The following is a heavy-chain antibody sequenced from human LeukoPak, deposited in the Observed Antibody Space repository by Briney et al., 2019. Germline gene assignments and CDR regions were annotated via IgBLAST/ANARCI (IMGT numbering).Heavy chain of an antibody. Sequence: SETLSLTCTVSGGSISSYYWSWIRQPPGKGLEWIGYIYYSGSTNYNPSLKSRVAISVDTSKNQFSLKLSSVTAADTAVYYCARQTYYYDSSGYYPMNFDYWGQGTLVTVSS. CDR3: ARQTYYYDSSGYYPMNFDY. V-gene: IGHV4-59*08. D-gene: IGHD3-22*01. CDR1: GGSISSYY. CDR2: IYYSGST. J-gene: IGHJ4*02.